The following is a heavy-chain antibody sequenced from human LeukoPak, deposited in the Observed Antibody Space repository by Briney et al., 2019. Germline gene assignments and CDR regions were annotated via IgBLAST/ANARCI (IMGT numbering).Heavy chain of an antibody. CDR1: EFTFSSYG. CDR2: IWYDGSNK. Sequence: GGSLRLSCAASEFTFSSYGMHWVRQAPGKGLEWVAVIWYDGSNKYYADSVKGRFTISRDNSKNTLYLQMNSLRAEDTAVYYCASIYGSGSYNDYWGQGTLGTVSS. D-gene: IGHD3-10*01. J-gene: IGHJ4*02. CDR3: ASIYGSGSYNDY. V-gene: IGHV3-33*01.